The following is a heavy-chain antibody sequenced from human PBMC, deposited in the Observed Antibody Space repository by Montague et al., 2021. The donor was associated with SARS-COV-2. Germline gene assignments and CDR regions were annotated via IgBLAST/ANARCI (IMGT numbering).Heavy chain of an antibody. CDR2: ICYSGST. D-gene: IGHD6-19*01. J-gene: IGHJ3*02. CDR1: GGSISNYY. V-gene: IGHV4-59*01. CDR3: ARGSGRMGNAFDI. Sequence: SETLSLTCTVYGGSISNYYWSWIRQPPGKGLEWIGDICYSGSTNYNPSLKSRVTISVDTSKNQFSLKLSSVTAADTAVYYCARGSGRMGNAFDIWGQGTMVTVSS.